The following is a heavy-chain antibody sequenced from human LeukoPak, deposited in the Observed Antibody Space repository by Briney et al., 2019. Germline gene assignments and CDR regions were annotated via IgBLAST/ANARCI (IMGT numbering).Heavy chain of an antibody. CDR3: AREAPAAVTTGMDV. V-gene: IGHV4-4*07. CDR2: IYTSGST. CDR1: GGSISSYY. Sequence: PSETLSLTCTVSGGSISSYYWSWIRQPAGKGLEWIGRIYTSGSTNYNPSLKSRVTMSVGTSKNQFSLKLSSVTAADTAVYYCAREAPAAVTTGMDVWGQGTTVTVSS. J-gene: IGHJ6*02. D-gene: IGHD6-13*01.